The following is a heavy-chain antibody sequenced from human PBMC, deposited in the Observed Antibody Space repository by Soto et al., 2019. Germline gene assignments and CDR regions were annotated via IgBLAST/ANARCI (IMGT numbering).Heavy chain of an antibody. Sequence: GGSLRLSCAASGFTVSSNYMSWVRQAPGKGLEWVSVIYSGGSTYYADSVKGRFTISRDNSKNTLYLQMNSLRAEDTAVYYCARSHGKGSSSKNRGFDYWGQGTLVTVSS. D-gene: IGHD6-6*01. CDR3: ARSHGKGSSSKNRGFDY. J-gene: IGHJ4*02. CDR2: IYSGGST. V-gene: IGHV3-66*01. CDR1: GFTVSSNY.